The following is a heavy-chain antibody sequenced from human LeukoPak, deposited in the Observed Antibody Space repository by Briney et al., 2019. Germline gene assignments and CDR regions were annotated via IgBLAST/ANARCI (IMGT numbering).Heavy chain of an antibody. CDR1: GFTFSSYE. D-gene: IGHD3-22*01. CDR2: ISSSGSTI. Sequence: PGGSLRLSCAASGFTFSSYEMNWVRQAPGKGLEWVSYISSSGSTIYYADSVKGRFTISRDNAKNSLYLQMNGLRAEDTAVYYCARVPYYYDSSGYYRWGQGTLVTVSS. J-gene: IGHJ4*02. CDR3: ARVPYYYDSSGYYR. V-gene: IGHV3-48*03.